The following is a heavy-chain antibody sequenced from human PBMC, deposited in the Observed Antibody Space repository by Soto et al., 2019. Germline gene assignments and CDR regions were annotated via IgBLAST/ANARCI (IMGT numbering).Heavy chain of an antibody. D-gene: IGHD3-10*01. V-gene: IGHV3-23*01. CDR2: ISGSGGST. CDR1: GFTFSSYA. CDR3: AKQGGSGSYPYYYYGMDG. J-gene: IGHJ6*02. Sequence: PGGSLRFSCAASGFTFSSYAMSWVRQAPGKGLEWVSAISGSGGSTYYADSVKGRFTISRDNSKNTLYLQMNSLRAEDTAVYYCAKQGGSGSYPYYYYGMDGWGQGTTVTVSS.